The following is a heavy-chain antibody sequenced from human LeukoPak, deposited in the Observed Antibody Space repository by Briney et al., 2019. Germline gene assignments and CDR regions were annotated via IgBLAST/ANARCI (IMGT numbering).Heavy chain of an antibody. CDR1: EFTFTSYE. J-gene: IGHJ3*02. Sequence: GGSLRLSCAASEFTFTSYELNWVRQAPGKGLEWVSYISSSGNTMSYADSVKGRFTISRDNAKNSLYLQVISLRAEDTAVYYCARGPSIAARYDAFDIWGQGTMVTVSS. V-gene: IGHV3-48*03. CDR3: ARGPSIAARYDAFDI. CDR2: ISSSGNTM. D-gene: IGHD6-6*01.